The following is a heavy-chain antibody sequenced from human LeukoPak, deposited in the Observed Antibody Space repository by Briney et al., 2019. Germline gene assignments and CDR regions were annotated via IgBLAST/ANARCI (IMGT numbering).Heavy chain of an antibody. D-gene: IGHD6-6*01. V-gene: IGHV1-8*01. CDR3: ASEYSSSSGAFDI. CDR1: GYTFTSHD. Sequence: ASVKVSCKASGYTFTSHDINWVRQATGQGLEWMGWMNPNSGNTGYAQKFQGRVTMTRNTSISTAYMELSSLRSEDTAVYYCASEYSSSSGAFDIWGQGTMVTVSS. J-gene: IGHJ3*02. CDR2: MNPNSGNT.